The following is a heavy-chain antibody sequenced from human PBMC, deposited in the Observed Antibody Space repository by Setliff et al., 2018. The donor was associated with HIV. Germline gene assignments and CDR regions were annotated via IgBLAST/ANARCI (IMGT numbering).Heavy chain of an antibody. CDR3: ASKLHCTNGVCLDAFDI. D-gene: IGHD2-8*01. CDR2: IIPNSGGT. CDR1: GYTFTAYY. Sequence: ASVKVSCKASGYTFTAYYIHWVRQAPGQGLEWMGRIIPNSGGTNHAQNFQGRVTMTRDTSISTAYMELSRLRSDDTAVYYCASKLHCTNGVCLDAFDIWGQGTMVTVSS. V-gene: IGHV1-2*06. J-gene: IGHJ3*02.